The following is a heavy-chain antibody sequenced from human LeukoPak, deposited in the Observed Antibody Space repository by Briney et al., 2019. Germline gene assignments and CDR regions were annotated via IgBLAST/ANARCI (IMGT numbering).Heavy chain of an antibody. CDR2: INPNTDST. D-gene: IGHD3-3*01. J-gene: IGHJ4*02. CDR3: ARVFAYFQGYYFDY. CDR1: GYTFTGYY. V-gene: IGHV1-2*02. Sequence: GASVKVSCKASGYTFTGYYMHWVRQAPGQGLEWMGWINPNTDSTNYAQKFQDRVTMTRDTSISTAYMELSRLRSDDTAVYYCARVFAYFQGYYFDYWGQGTLVTVSS.